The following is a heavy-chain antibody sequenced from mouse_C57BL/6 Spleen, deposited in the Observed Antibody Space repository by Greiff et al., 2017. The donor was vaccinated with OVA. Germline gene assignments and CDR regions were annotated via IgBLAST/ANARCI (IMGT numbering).Heavy chain of an antibody. CDR1: GYTFTSYW. J-gene: IGHJ1*03. CDR2: IDPSDSEH. V-gene: IGHV1-52*01. CDR3: ARRHYYGSSYWYFDV. D-gene: IGHD1-1*01. Sequence: QVQLKQPGAELVRPGSSVKLSCKASGYTFTSYWMHWVKQRPIQGLEWIGNIDPSDSEHHYNQKFKDQATLTVDKSSSTAYMQLSSLTSEDSAVYYCARRHYYGSSYWYFDVWGTGTTVTVSS.